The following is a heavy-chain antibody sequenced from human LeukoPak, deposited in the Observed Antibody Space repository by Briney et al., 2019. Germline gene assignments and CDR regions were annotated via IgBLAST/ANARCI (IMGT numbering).Heavy chain of an antibody. J-gene: IGHJ6*02. Sequence: PGGSLRLSCAASGFTFSGSAMHWVRQASGKGLEWVGRIRSKANSYATAYAASVKGRFTISRDDSKNTAYLQMNSLKTEDTAVYYCTRHADPLLYSSSWYPEGYYYYGMDVWGQGTTVTVSS. V-gene: IGHV3-73*01. CDR2: IRSKANSYAT. CDR1: GFTFSGSA. D-gene: IGHD6-13*01. CDR3: TRHADPLLYSSSWYPEGYYYYGMDV.